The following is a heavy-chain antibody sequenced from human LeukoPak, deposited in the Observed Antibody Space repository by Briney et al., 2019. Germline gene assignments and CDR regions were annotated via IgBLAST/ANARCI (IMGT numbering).Heavy chain of an antibody. CDR1: GFSVSSNY. J-gene: IGHJ4*02. Sequence: GGSLRLSCAASGFSVSSNYMSWVRQAPGKGLTWVSVIYSSGSTYYADSVRGRFAISRDDSKNTLHLQMDSLRAEDTAIYYCARAHGRITRDAYFDYWGQGTLVTVSS. D-gene: IGHD3-10*01. CDR3: ARAHGRITRDAYFDY. CDR2: IYSSGST. V-gene: IGHV3-53*01.